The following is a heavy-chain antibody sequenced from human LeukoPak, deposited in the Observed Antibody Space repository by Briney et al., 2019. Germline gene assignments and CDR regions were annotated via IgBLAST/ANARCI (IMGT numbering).Heavy chain of an antibody. CDR1: GITLSNYG. CDR2: LSGSGVGT. J-gene: IGHJ4*02. CDR3: AKPGVLIRVFLVGFQKEANYFYS. V-gene: IGHV3-23*01. Sequence: RGSLRLSCAVSGITLSNYGISWVRQAPGKGLEWVSGLSGSGVGTNYADSVQARFTISRDNPKKPLSLQMKSLRAEDTAVYFCAKPGVLIRVFLVGFQKEANYFYSWGQGGLVTVSS. D-gene: IGHD2-2*01.